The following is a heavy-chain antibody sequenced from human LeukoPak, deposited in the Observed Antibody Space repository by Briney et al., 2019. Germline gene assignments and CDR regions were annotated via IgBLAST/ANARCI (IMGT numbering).Heavy chain of an antibody. J-gene: IGHJ6*02. Sequence: SETLSLTCSVSGGSISSSYWSWVRQPPGKGLEWIGYIYDSGDTNYNPSLKSRVTMSVDTSKNQFSLKLSSVTAADTAVYYCARHQYGSGIGDVWGQGTTVTVSS. CDR1: GGSISSSY. CDR2: IYDSGDT. D-gene: IGHD3-10*01. CDR3: ARHQYGSGIGDV. V-gene: IGHV4-59*08.